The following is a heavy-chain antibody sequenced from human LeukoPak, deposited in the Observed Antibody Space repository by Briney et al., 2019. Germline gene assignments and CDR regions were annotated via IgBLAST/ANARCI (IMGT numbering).Heavy chain of an antibody. CDR1: GFTFSSYS. V-gene: IGHV3-21*01. Sequence: GGSLRLSXAASGFTFSSYSMNWVRQAPGKGLEWVSSISGSSSYIYYADSVKGRFTISRDNAKNSLYLQMNSLRAEDTAVYYCARGPWISIFGVVLAFDIWGQGTMVTVSS. D-gene: IGHD3-3*01. CDR2: ISGSSSYI. CDR3: ARGPWISIFGVVLAFDI. J-gene: IGHJ3*02.